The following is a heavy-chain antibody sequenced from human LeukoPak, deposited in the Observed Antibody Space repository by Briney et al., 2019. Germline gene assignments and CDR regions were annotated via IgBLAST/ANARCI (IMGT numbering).Heavy chain of an antibody. V-gene: IGHV4-34*01. CDR2: INHSGST. CDR3: ATSEDYYGSDAFDI. Sequence: SETLSLTCAVYVGSFSGYYWSWIRQPPGKGLEWIGEINHSGSTNYNPSLKSRVTISVDTSKNQFSLKLSSVTAADTAVYYCATSEDYYGSDAFDIWGQGTMVTVSS. D-gene: IGHD3-10*01. J-gene: IGHJ3*02. CDR1: VGSFSGYY.